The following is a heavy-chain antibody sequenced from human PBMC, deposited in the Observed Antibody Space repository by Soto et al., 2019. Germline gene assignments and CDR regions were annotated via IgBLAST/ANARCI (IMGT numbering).Heavy chain of an antibody. D-gene: IGHD3-10*01. CDR1: GGSINSYW. CDR3: ARDIGSFAYGEGY. J-gene: IGHJ4*02. V-gene: IGHV4-4*07. CDR2: VYSSGTT. Sequence: SETLSLTCSVYGGSINSYWWSWIRQPAGKGLEWIGRVYSSGTTDYNPSLNSRATMSVETSKNQFSLKLSSVTAADTAVYYCARDIGSFAYGEGYWGQGIQVTVSS.